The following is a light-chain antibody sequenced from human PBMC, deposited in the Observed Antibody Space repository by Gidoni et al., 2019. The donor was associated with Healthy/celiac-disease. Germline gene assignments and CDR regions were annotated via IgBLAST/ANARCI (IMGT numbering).Light chain of an antibody. V-gene: IGKV1-33*01. CDR2: DAS. J-gene: IGKJ4*01. CDR1: QDISNY. Sequence: DIPITQSPSSLSASVRDRVTSTCQATQDISNYLNWYQQKPGKAPKLLIYDASNVETGVPSRVSGRGSGTDFTFNISSLQPEDIATYDCQQYDNLPLTFGGGTKVEIK. CDR3: QQYDNLPLT.